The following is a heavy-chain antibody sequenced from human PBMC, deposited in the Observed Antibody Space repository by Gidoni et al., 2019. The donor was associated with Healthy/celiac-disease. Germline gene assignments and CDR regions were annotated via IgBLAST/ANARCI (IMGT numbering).Heavy chain of an antibody. J-gene: IGHJ4*02. Sequence: QVQLVQDGAEVKKPGASVTVSCKASGYTYTSCAMHWVRQAPGQRLEWMGWINAGNGNTKYSQKFQGRVTITRDTSASTAYMELSSLRSEDTAVYYCARDAPNYDYGDYVFDYWGQGTLVTVSS. CDR2: INAGNGNT. V-gene: IGHV1-3*01. CDR1: GYTYTSCA. D-gene: IGHD4-17*01. CDR3: ARDAPNYDYGDYVFDY.